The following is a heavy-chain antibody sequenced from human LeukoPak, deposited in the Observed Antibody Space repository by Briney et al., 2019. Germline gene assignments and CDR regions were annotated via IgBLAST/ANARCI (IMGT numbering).Heavy chain of an antibody. D-gene: IGHD4-17*01. V-gene: IGHV4-61*09. CDR2: IHASGST. Sequence: SETLSLTCTVSGGAISSGGYYWSWIRQPPGKGLEWIGHIHASGSTYYNPSLKSRVTISVDTSKNQFSLKLSSVTAADTAVYYCSRDVDGDGVYYYDYWGRGSLVTV. CDR1: GGAISSGGYY. CDR3: SRDVDGDGVYYYDY. J-gene: IGHJ4*02.